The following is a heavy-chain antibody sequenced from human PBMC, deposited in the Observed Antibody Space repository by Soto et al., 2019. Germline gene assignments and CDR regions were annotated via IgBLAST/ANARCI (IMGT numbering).Heavy chain of an antibody. CDR2: IYYSGST. CDR3: ARYSSSWQPPRVFDY. CDR1: GGSISSSSYY. J-gene: IGHJ4*02. V-gene: IGHV4-39*01. Sequence: PSETLSLTCTVSGGSISSSSYYWGWIRQPPGKGLEWIGSIYYSGSTYYNPSLKSRVTISVDTYKNQFSLKLSSVTAADTAVYYCARYSSSWQPPRVFDYWGQGTLVTVSS. D-gene: IGHD6-13*01.